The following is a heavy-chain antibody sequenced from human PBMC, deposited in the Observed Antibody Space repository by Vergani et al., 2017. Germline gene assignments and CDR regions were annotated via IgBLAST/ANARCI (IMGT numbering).Heavy chain of an antibody. J-gene: IGHJ4*02. V-gene: IGHV4-39*01. D-gene: IGHD3-22*01. CDR1: GGSISSSRYY. CDR2: IYYSGST. Sequence: QLQLQESGPGLVKPSETLSLTCTVSGGSISSSRYYWGWIRQPPGKGLEWIGSIYYSGSTYYNPSLKNRVTISVDTSKNQFSLKLSSVTAADTAVYYCARPRDRRYYFDYWGQGTLVTVSS. CDR3: ARPRDRRYYFDY.